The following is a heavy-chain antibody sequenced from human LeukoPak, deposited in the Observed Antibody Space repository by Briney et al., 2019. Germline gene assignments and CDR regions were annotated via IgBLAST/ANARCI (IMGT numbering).Heavy chain of an antibody. Sequence: GASVKVSCKASGGTFSSYAISWVRQAPGQGLEWMGRIIPILGIANYAQKFQGRVTITADKSTSTAYMELSSLRAEDTAVYYCAKGTHYYDSSERDGHFDYWGQGTLVTVSS. CDR3: AKGTHYYDSSERDGHFDY. CDR1: GGTFSSYA. J-gene: IGHJ4*02. CDR2: IIPILGIA. D-gene: IGHD3-22*01. V-gene: IGHV1-69*04.